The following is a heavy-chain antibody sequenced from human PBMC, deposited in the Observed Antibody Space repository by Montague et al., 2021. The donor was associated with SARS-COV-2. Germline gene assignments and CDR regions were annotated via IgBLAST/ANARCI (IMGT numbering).Heavy chain of an antibody. J-gene: IGHJ2*01. CDR2: IYYSGST. Sequence: SETLSLTCTVSGGSIRSSSYYWGWIRQPPGKGLECIGGIYYSGSTYYNPSLKSQVTISVDTSKNHFSLKLSSVTAADTAVYYCARTTWLRGYFDLWGRGTLVTVSS. CDR1: GGSIRSSSYY. D-gene: IGHD5-12*01. CDR3: ARTTWLRGYFDL. V-gene: IGHV4-39*07.